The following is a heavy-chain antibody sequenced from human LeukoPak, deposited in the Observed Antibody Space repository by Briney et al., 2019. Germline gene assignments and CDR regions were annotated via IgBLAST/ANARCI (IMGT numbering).Heavy chain of an antibody. J-gene: IGHJ6*03. CDR2: MKQDGSEK. CDR3: ARKGQLVAIPDYYYYYMDV. Sequence: PGGSLRLSCAASGFTFSSYWMSWVRQAPGKGLEWVANMKQDGSEKYYVDSVKGRFTISRDNAKNSLYLQMNSLRAEDTAVYYCARKGQLVAIPDYYYYYMDVWGKGTTVTVSS. V-gene: IGHV3-7*01. CDR1: GFTFSSYW. D-gene: IGHD6-6*01.